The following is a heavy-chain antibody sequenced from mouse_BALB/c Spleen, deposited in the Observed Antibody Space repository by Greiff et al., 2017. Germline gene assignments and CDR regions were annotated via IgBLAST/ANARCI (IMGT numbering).Heavy chain of an antibody. CDR2: IYPGDGST. CDR3: ASLITTESISERYFDV. CDR1: GYTFTSYD. D-gene: IGHD1-1*01. J-gene: IGHJ1*01. Sequence: QVHVKQSGPELVKPGALVKISCKASGYTFTSYDINWVKQRPGQGLEWIGWIYPGDGSTKYNEKFKSKATLTVDKSSSTAYMQLSSLTSEDSAVYYCASLITTESISERYFDVWGAGTTVTVSS. V-gene: IGHV1S56*01.